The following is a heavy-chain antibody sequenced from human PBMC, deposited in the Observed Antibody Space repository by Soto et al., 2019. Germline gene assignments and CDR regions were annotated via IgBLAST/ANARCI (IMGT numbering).Heavy chain of an antibody. CDR2: IWNDGSNK. J-gene: IGHJ5*02. CDR1: GFTFSTYG. Sequence: QVQLVESGGGVVQSGRSLRLSCAASGFTFSTYGMHWVRQAPGKGLEWVAVIWNDGSNKYYGDSVKGRFTISRDDSKSTVYLEMNSLRVEDTAVYYCASDFESGYDPWGQGTLVIVSS. V-gene: IGHV3-33*01. CDR3: ASDFESGYDP. D-gene: IGHD5-12*01.